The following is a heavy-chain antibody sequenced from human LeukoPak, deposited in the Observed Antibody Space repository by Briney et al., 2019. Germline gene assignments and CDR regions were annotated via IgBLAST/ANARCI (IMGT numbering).Heavy chain of an antibody. J-gene: IGHJ6*03. CDR2: IIPIFGTA. V-gene: IGHV1-69*05. CDR3: ARGNYYCYMDV. Sequence: SVKVSCKASGGTFSSYAINWVRQAPGQGLEWMGGIIPIFGTANYAQKFQGRVTITTDESTNTAYMELSSLRSEDTAVYRCARGNYYCYMDVWGKGTTVSVSS. CDR1: GGTFSSYA.